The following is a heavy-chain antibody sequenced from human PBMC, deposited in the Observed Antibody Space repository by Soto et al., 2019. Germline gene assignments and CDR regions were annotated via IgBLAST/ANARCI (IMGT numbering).Heavy chain of an antibody. D-gene: IGHD2-15*01. CDR2: ISGSSGSK. Sequence: AGGSLRLSCAASGFIFNDYYMSWIRQAPGKGLEWLSNISGSSGSKKYADAGKGRFTISRDNAKKSLYLQMNSLRAEDTAVYYCARDPHCSGGSCYYAESFQHWGQGTLVTVSS. CDR1: GFIFNDYY. V-gene: IGHV3-11*06. J-gene: IGHJ1*01. CDR3: ARDPHCSGGSCYYAESFQH.